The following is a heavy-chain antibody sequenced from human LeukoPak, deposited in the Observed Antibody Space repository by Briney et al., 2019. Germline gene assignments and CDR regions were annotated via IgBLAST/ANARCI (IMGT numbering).Heavy chain of an antibody. CDR3: ARGGDFWSGYYPIDY. D-gene: IGHD3-3*01. J-gene: IGHJ4*02. Sequence: PSQTLSLTCTVSGGSISSGDYYWSWIRQPPGKGLEWIGEINHSGSTNYNPSLKSRVTISVDTSKNQFSLKLSSVTAADTAVYYCARGGDFWSGYYPIDYWGQGTLVTVSS. CDR2: INHSGST. CDR1: GGSISSGDYY. V-gene: IGHV4-30-4*01.